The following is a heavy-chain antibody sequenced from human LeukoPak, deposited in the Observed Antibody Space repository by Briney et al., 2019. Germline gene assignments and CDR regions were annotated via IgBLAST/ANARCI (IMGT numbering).Heavy chain of an antibody. J-gene: IGHJ1*01. D-gene: IGHD6-19*01. Sequence: GGSLRLSCAASGFILSSYSMHWVRQAPGKGLEFVSAISKNGENTYYANSVKGRFTISGDISKNTLYLQMGSLRPDDMAVYYCARVDSGSACASWGQGILVTVSS. V-gene: IGHV3-64*01. CDR2: ISKNGENT. CDR3: ARVDSGSACAS. CDR1: GFILSSYS.